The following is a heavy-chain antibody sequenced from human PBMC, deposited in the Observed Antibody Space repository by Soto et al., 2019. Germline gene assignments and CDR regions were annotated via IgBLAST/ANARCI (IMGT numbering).Heavy chain of an antibody. CDR1: GGTFSSYA. CDR2: IIPIFVTA. J-gene: IGHJ4*02. Sequence: QVQLVQSGAEVKKPGSSVKVSCKASGGTFSSYAISWVRQAPGQGREWMGGIIPIFVTANYAQKFQGRVTITADESTSTAYMELSSLRSEDTAVYYCAFPKGDYYDSSGYSHWGQGTLVTVSS. CDR3: AFPKGDYYDSSGYSH. V-gene: IGHV1-69*01. D-gene: IGHD3-22*01.